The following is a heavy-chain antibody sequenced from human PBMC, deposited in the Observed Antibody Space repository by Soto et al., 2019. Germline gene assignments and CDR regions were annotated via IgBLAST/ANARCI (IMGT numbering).Heavy chain of an antibody. V-gene: IGHV1-18*01. J-gene: IGHJ4*02. CDR1: GYTFTSYG. D-gene: IGHD3-9*01. CDR2: ISAYNGNT. Sequence: ASVKVSCKASGYTFTSYGISWVRQAPGQGLEWMGWISAYNGNTNYAQKLQGRVTMTTDTPTSTAYMELRSLRSDDTAVYYCARASLDWYYFDYWGQGTLVTVSS. CDR3: ARASLDWYYFDY.